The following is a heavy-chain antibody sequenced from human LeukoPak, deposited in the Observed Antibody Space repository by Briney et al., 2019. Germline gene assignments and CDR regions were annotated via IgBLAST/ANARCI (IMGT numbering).Heavy chain of an antibody. D-gene: IGHD3-22*01. CDR2: ISYDGSNK. CDR1: GFTFSSYA. J-gene: IGHJ5*02. CDR3: ARGDWRPVDTMIVVPGGFDP. V-gene: IGHV3-30-3*01. Sequence: GGSLRLSCAASGFTFSSYAMHWVRQAPGKGLEWVAVISYDGSNKYYADSVKGRFTISRDNSKNTPYLQMNSLRAEDTAVYYCARGDWRPVDTMIVVPGGFDPWGQGTLVTVSS.